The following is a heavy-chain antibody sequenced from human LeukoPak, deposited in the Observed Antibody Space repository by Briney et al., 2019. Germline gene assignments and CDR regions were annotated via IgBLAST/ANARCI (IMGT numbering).Heavy chain of an antibody. V-gene: IGHV1-24*01. CDR1: GYTLTDLS. J-gene: IGHJ5*02. CDR3: ATVDVLRYFDWLTFGQRATNWFDP. D-gene: IGHD3-9*01. CDR2: FDPEEGET. Sequence: GASVKVSCKVSGYTLTDLSMHWVRQAPGKGLEWMGGFDPEEGETIYAQKFQGRVTMTEDTSTDTAYMELSSLRSEDTAVYYCATVDVLRYFDWLTFGQRATNWFDPWGQGILVTVSS.